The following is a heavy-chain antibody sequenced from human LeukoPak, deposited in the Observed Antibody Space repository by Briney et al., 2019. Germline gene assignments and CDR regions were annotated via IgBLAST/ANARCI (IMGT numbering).Heavy chain of an antibody. V-gene: IGHV5-10-1*01. CDR2: IDPSDSYT. Sequence: GESLKISCKGSGYSFTSYWISWVRQMPGKGLEWMGRIDPSDSYTSYSPSFQGHVTISADKSISTAYLQWSSLKASDTAMYYCARHVDYYGSGSYSNWFDPWAREPWSPSPQ. J-gene: IGHJ5*02. CDR1: GYSFTSYW. D-gene: IGHD3-10*01. CDR3: ARHVDYYGSGSYSNWFDP.